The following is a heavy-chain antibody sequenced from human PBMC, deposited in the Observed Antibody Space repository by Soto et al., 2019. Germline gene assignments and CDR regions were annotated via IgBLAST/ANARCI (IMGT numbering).Heavy chain of an antibody. D-gene: IGHD3-10*01. CDR2: ISSSGSTI. Sequence: EVQLVESGGGLVQPGGSLRLSCAASGFTFSSYEMNWVRQAPGKGLEWVSYISSSGSTIYYADSVKGRFTISRDNAKNSLYLQMNSLRAEDTAVYYCARDGSGSYLNSYGLDYWGQGTLVTVSS. CDR3: ARDGSGSYLNSYGLDY. J-gene: IGHJ4*02. CDR1: GFTFSSYE. V-gene: IGHV3-48*03.